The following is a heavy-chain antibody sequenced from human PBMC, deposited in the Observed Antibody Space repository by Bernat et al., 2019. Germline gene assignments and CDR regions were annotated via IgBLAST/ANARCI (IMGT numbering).Heavy chain of an antibody. D-gene: IGHD3-22*01. CDR2: IYYSGST. J-gene: IGHJ6*02. Sequence: QLQLQESGPGLVKPSETLSLTCTVSGGSISSSSYYWGWIRQPPGKGLEWIGSIYYSGSTYYNPSLKSRVTISVGTSKNQFSLKLSSVTAADTAVYYCARPYYYDSSGYLGYYYGMDVWGQGTTVTVSS. CDR3: ARPYYYDSSGYLGYYYGMDV. V-gene: IGHV4-39*01. CDR1: GGSISSSSYY.